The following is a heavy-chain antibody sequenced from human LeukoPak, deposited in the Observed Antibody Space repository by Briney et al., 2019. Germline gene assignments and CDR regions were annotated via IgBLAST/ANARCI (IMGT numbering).Heavy chain of an antibody. CDR1: GFTFSSYG. CDR2: ISGSGGST. J-gene: IGHJ4*02. Sequence: GGSLRLSCAASGFTFSSYGMSWVRQAPGKGLEWVSAISGSGGSTYYTDSVKGRFTISRDNSKNTLYLQMNSLRAEDTAVYYCAKDQQVKATYYYDSSGYLGYDYWGQGTLVTVSS. V-gene: IGHV3-23*01. CDR3: AKDQQVKATYYYDSSGYLGYDY. D-gene: IGHD3-22*01.